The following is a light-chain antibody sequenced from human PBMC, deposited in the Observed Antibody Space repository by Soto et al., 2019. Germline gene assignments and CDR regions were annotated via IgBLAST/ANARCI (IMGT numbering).Light chain of an antibody. Sequence: QSALTQPASVSGSPGQSITISCTGTSSDVGAYNYVSWYQQHPGEAPKLIIYGVTNRPSGVSYRFSGSKSDYTASLTISGHQAEDEADYYCCSYTTFSSYVFGTGTKVTVL. J-gene: IGLJ1*01. CDR1: SSDVGAYNY. CDR2: GVT. CDR3: CSYTTFSSYV. V-gene: IGLV2-14*01.